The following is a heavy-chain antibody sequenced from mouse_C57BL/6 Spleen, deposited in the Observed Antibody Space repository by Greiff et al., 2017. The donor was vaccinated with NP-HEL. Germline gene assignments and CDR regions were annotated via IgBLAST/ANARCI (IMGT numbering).Heavy chain of an antibody. CDR1: GYTFTSYW. CDR2: IDPSDSYT. CDR3: ARITPYAMDY. V-gene: IGHV1-50*01. D-gene: IGHD1-1*01. J-gene: IGHJ4*01. Sequence: QVQLQQPGAELVKPGASVKLSCKASGYTFTSYWMQWVKQRPGQGLEWIGEIDPSDSYTNYNQKFKGKATLTVDTSSSTAYMQLSSLTSEDSAVYYCARITPYAMDYWGQGTSVTVSS.